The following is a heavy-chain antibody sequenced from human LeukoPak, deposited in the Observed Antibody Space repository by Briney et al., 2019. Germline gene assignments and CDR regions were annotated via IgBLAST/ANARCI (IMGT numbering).Heavy chain of an antibody. CDR3: ARATWIQLWLIDY. CDR2: INHSGST. D-gene: IGHD5-18*01. Sequence: AALSFSCAVDGGSFSCYYWSWSRPPPGKGLGWSGEINHSGSTNYNPSLKSRVTISVDTSKNQFSLKLSSVTAADTAVYYCARATWIQLWLIDYWGQGTLVTVSS. J-gene: IGHJ4*02. CDR1: GGSFSCYY. V-gene: IGHV4-34*01.